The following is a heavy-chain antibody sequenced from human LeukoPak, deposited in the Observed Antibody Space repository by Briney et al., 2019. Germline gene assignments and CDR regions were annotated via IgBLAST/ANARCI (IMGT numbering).Heavy chain of an antibody. CDR1: GFTVSSNY. V-gene: IGHV3-66*02. CDR2: IYSGGST. J-gene: IGHJ6*02. Sequence: GGSLRLSSAASGFTVSSNYMSWVRQAPGKGLEWVSVIYSGGSTYYADSVKGRFTISRDNSKNTLYLQMNSLRAEDTAVYYCSSTSCPMCDMDVWGQGTTVTVSS. CDR3: SSTSCPMCDMDV. D-gene: IGHD2-2*01.